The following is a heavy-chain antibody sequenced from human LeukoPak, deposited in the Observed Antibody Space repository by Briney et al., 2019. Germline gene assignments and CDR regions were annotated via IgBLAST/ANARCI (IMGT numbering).Heavy chain of an antibody. Sequence: GGSLRLSCSASAFTFSNYAMHWVRQAPGKGLEYVSAITGNGGSTYYADSVKGRFTISRDNSKNTLYLQMSSLRVEDTALYYCVKPLGSAGYGYYFDYWGQGTLVTVS. J-gene: IGHJ4*02. D-gene: IGHD5-12*01. CDR3: VKPLGSAGYGYYFDY. CDR2: ITGNGGST. V-gene: IGHV3-64D*08. CDR1: AFTFSNYA.